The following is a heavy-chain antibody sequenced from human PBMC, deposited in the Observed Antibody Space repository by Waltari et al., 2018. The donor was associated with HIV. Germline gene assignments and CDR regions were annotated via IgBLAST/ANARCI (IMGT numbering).Heavy chain of an antibody. J-gene: IGHJ4*02. CDR2: ISYDGSNK. V-gene: IGHV3-30*18. Sequence: QVQLVESGGGVVQPGRSLRLSCAASGFTFSSYGMHWVRQAPGKGLEWGAVISYDGSNKYYADSVKGRFTISRDKSKNTLYLQMNSLRAEDTAVYYCAKDLGWEQINAREAAIDYWGQGTLVTVSS. CDR3: AKDLGWEQINAREAAIDY. CDR1: GFTFSSYG. D-gene: IGHD1-26*01.